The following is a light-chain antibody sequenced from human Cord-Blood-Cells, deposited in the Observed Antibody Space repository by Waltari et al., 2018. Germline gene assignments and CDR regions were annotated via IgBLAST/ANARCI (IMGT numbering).Light chain of an antibody. J-gene: IGKJ5*01. CDR2: AAS. CDR1: KPSSRY. Sequence: IQRTPSPSSLTASVGDRVTITCRANKPSSRYLNWYQQKPGKAPKLLIYAASSLQSGVPSRFSGSGSGTDFTLTISSLQPEDVAPYYCQQSYSTPITFGQGTRLEIK. CDR3: QQSYSTPIT. V-gene: IGKV1-39*01.